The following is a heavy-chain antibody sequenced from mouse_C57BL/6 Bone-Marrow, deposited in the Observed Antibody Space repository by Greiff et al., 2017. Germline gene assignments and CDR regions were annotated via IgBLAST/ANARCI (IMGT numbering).Heavy chain of an antibody. D-gene: IGHD1-1*01. V-gene: IGHV1-81*01. Sequence: QVQLQQSGAELARPGASVKLSCKASGYTFTSYGISWVKQRTGQGLEWIGEIYPRSGNTYYNEKFKGKATLTADKSSSTAYMELRSQTAEDSAVYFCARDYYVCMDYWGQGTSVTVSS. CDR3: ARDYYVCMDY. CDR1: GYTFTSYG. J-gene: IGHJ4*01. CDR2: IYPRSGNT.